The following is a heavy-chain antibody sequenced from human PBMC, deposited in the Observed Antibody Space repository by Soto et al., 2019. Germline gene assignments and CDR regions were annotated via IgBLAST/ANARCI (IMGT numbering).Heavy chain of an antibody. CDR3: AKGGRAEYYDTSGYLDS. Sequence: EVQLLESGGALVQPGGSLRLSCAASGFTFSSYAMSWVRQAPGKGLECVSTISGTGTITHYADSVKGRFTISRDNSMNMVYLRVNSLRAEDTAVYYCAKGGRAEYYDTSGYLDSWGQGTVVNVAS. CDR1: GFTFSSYA. J-gene: IGHJ4*02. D-gene: IGHD3-22*01. V-gene: IGHV3-23*01. CDR2: ISGTGTIT.